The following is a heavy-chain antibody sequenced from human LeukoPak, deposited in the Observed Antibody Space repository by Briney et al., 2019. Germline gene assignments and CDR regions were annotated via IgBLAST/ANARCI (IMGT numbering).Heavy chain of an antibody. CDR2: INSDGSST. CDR1: GFTFSSYW. J-gene: IGHJ4*02. CDR3: ARDRSIAPDY. V-gene: IGHV3-74*01. Sequence: GGSLRLSCAASGFTFSSYWMHWVRQAPGKRLVWVSRINSDGSSTSYADSVKGRFTISRDNAKNTLYLQMNSLRAEDTAVYYCARDRSIAPDYWGQGTLVTVSS. D-gene: IGHD6-6*01.